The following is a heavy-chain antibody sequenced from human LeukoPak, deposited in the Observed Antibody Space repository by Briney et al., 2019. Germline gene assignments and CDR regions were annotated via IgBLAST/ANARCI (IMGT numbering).Heavy chain of an antibody. J-gene: IGHJ4*02. D-gene: IGHD6-13*01. CDR2: IVVGSGNT. V-gene: IGHV1-58*02. CDR1: GFTFTTSA. CDR3: AAGSGWYRFDY. Sequence: SVKVSCKASGFTFTTSAIQWVRQARGQPLEGIGWIVVGSGNTNYLQKVQERVTITRDMSTSTAYMELSSLTSDDSAVYYCAAGSGWYRFDYWGQGTLVTVSS.